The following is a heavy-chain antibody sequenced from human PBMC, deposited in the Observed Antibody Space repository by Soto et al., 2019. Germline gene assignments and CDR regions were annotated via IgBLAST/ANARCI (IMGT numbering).Heavy chain of an antibody. Sequence: QLQLQESGPGLVKPSETLSLTCTVSGGSISSSSYYWDWIRQPPGKGLEWIGSIYYSGSTHYNPSLKSRVTISVDTSKNQFSLKLSSVTAADTAVYYCARPKRGTTIVGDDYWGQGTLVTVSS. V-gene: IGHV4-39*01. CDR3: ARPKRGTTIVGDDY. J-gene: IGHJ4*02. D-gene: IGHD1-26*01. CDR1: GGSISSSSYY. CDR2: IYYSGST.